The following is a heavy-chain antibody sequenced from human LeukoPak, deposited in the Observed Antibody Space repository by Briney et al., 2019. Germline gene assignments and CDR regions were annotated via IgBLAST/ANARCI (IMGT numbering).Heavy chain of an antibody. J-gene: IGHJ4*02. Sequence: SETLSLTCTVSGYSISSGSYWGWIRQPPGKGLEWIGNIYHSGSTYYNPSLKSRVTISVDTSKNQFSLKLSSVTDADTAVYYCARVGLSGGSGSYYATHFDYWGQGTLVTVSS. CDR3: ARVGLSGGSGSYYATHFDY. D-gene: IGHD3-10*01. CDR1: GYSISSGSY. CDR2: IYHSGST. V-gene: IGHV4-38-2*02.